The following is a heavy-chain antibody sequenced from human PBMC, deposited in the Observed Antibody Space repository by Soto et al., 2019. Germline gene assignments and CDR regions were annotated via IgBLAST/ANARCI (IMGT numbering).Heavy chain of an antibody. CDR2: IYYSGST. Sequence: HVQVQESGPGLVKPSETLSLTCTVSGGSMNNYYWSWIRQSPGKGLEWIAYIYYSGSTKYNPSFDSRVIVSVDTSRNQFSLKLSSLTAADTAVYYCARWHSSSGYYGMDVWGQGTTVTVSS. V-gene: IGHV4-59*01. CDR1: GGSMNNYY. CDR3: ARWHSSSGYYGMDV. J-gene: IGHJ6*02. D-gene: IGHD6-25*01.